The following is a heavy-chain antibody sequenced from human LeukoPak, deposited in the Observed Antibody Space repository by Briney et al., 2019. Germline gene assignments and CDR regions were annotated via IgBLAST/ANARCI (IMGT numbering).Heavy chain of an antibody. Sequence: EASVKVSCKASGYTFTSYDINWVRQATGQGLEWMGWMNPNSGNTGYAQKFQGRVTMTRNTSISTAYMELSSLRSEDTAVYYCARAPPMIGVWFDPWGQGTLVTVSS. J-gene: IGHJ5*02. CDR2: MNPNSGNT. CDR1: GYTFTSYD. CDR3: ARAPPMIGVWFDP. V-gene: IGHV1-8*01. D-gene: IGHD3-22*01.